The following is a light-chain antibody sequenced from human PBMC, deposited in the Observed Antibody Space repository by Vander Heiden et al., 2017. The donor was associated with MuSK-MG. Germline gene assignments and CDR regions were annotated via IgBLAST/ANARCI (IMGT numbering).Light chain of an antibody. J-gene: IGKJ2*01. CDR1: QGISSY. Sequence: AIRMTQSPSSISASTGDRVTITCRASQGISSYLAWYQQKPGKAPKLLIYATSTLQSGVPSRFSGSGSGTDFTLTISCLQSEDFATYYCQQYYGYPYTFGQGTKVEIK. V-gene: IGKV1-8*01. CDR3: QQYYGYPYT. CDR2: ATS.